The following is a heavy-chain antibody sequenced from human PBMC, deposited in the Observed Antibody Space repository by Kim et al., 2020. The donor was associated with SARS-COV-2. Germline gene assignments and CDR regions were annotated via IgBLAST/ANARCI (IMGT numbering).Heavy chain of an antibody. V-gene: IGHV1-2*05. J-gene: IGHJ6*02. CDR3: ARSSKRIPWSMDV. CDR2: INPNSGGT. CDR1: GYTFTGYY. Sequence: ASVKVSCKASGYTFTGYYMHWVRQAPGQGLEWMGRINPNSGGTNYAQKFQGRVTMTRDTSISTAYMELSRLRSDDTVVYYCARSSKRIPWSMDVWGQGTTVTVSS. D-gene: IGHD2-15*01.